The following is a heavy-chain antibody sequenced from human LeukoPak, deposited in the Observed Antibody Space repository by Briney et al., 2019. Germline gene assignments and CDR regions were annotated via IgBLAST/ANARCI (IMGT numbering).Heavy chain of an antibody. CDR3: ARVWYSGSPYYFDY. V-gene: IGHV1-69*13. CDR1: GGTLSSYA. J-gene: IGHJ4*02. D-gene: IGHD1-26*01. CDR2: IIPIFGTA. Sequence: SVKVSCKASGGTLSSYAISWVRQAPGQGLESMGGIIPIFGTANYAQKFQGRVTITADESTSTAYMELSSLRSEDTAVYYCARVWYSGSPYYFDYWGRGTLVSVSS.